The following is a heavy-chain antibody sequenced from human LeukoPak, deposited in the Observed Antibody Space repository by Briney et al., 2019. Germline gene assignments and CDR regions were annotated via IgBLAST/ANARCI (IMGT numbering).Heavy chain of an antibody. D-gene: IGHD3-22*01. CDR3: ARVLGITMIVVPDHSDY. Sequence: GGSLRLSCAASGFTFSSYWMSWVRQAPGKGLEWVANIKQDGSEKYYVDSVKGRFTISRDNAKNSLYLQMNSLRAEDTAVYYCARVLGITMIVVPDHSDYWGQGTLVTVSS. J-gene: IGHJ4*02. CDR1: GFTFSSYW. V-gene: IGHV3-7*01. CDR2: IKQDGSEK.